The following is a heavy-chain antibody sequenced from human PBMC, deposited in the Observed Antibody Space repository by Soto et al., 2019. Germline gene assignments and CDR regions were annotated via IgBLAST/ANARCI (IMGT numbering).Heavy chain of an antibody. J-gene: IGHJ6*02. CDR2: IGESGTPT. Sequence: EVQLMESGGGLVQPGGSLRLSCAASGFTFSSYAMKWVRQAPGKGLEWVSLIGESGTPTYYADSVKGRFTISRDNSGNTLFLEMYSLRAEDTAVYYCARHIPGVRYYGMDVWGQRTTVTVSS. D-gene: IGHD2-2*01. V-gene: IGHV3-23*01. CDR1: GFTFSSYA. CDR3: ARHIPGVRYYGMDV.